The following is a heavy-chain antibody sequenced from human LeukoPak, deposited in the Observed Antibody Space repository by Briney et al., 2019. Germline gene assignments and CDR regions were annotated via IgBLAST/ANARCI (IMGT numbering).Heavy chain of an antibody. CDR1: GFDFSGFS. J-gene: IGHJ4*02. D-gene: IGHD2-2*01. CDR3: ARPRGCGSARCNNFDS. Sequence: GGSLRLSCVVSGFDFSGFSMSWVRQAPGKGLEWVAIMEEYGSYIFYVDSVKGRFVISRDNARNSLYLQMNNLRAEDTAVYYCARPRGCGSARCNNFDSWGQGTLVTVSS. CDR2: MEEYGSYI. V-gene: IGHV3-7*01.